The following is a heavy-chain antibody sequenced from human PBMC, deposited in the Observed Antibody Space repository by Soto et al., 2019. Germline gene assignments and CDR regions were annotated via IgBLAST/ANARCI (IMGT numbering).Heavy chain of an antibody. CDR2: INHSGST. D-gene: IGHD5-18*01. CDR3: ARGGMLWLGRGKMRDY. V-gene: IGHV4-34*01. CDR1: GGSFSGYY. Sequence: PSETLSLTCAVYGGSFSGYYWSWIRQPPGKGLEWIGEINHSGSTNYNPSLKSRVTISVDTSKNQFSLKLSSVTAADTAVYYCARGGMLWLGRGKMRDYWGQGTLVTVSS. J-gene: IGHJ4*02.